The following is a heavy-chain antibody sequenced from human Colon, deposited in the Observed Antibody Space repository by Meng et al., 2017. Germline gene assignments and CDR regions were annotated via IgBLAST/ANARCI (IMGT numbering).Heavy chain of an antibody. CDR2: IKQDGSQK. CDR3: ASGSARKYSSSSPLGY. CDR1: GFTVSSYW. V-gene: IGHV3-7*01. J-gene: IGHJ4*02. D-gene: IGHD6-6*01. Sequence: GESLKISCAASGFTVSSYWMSWVRQAPGKGLEWVANIKQDGSQKYYVDAVKGRFNISRDNAKKPLYLQMNSLRAEDTAVYYCASGSARKYSSSSPLGYWGQGTLVTVSS.